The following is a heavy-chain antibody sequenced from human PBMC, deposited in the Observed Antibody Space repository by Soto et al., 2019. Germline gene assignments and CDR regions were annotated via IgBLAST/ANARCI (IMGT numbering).Heavy chain of an antibody. J-gene: IGHJ4*02. V-gene: IGHV3-48*01. CDR2: ISSSSSTI. CDR3: ARDRPGYSYGLDY. D-gene: IGHD5-18*01. CDR1: GFTFSSYS. Sequence: EVQLVESGGGLVQPGGSLRLSYAASGFTFSSYSMNWVRQAPGKGLEWVSYISSSSSTIYYADSVKGRFTISRDNAKNSLYLQMNSLRAEDTAVYYCARDRPGYSYGLDYWGQGTLVTVSS.